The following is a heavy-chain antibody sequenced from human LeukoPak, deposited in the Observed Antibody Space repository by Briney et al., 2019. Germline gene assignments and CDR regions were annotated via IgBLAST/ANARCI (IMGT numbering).Heavy chain of an antibody. D-gene: IGHD3-3*01. V-gene: IGHV3-33*01. CDR2: IWYDGSNK. CDR1: GFTFSSYG. J-gene: IGHJ5*02. Sequence: GGSLRLSCAASGFTFSSYGMHWVRQAPGKGLEWVAVIWYDGSNKYYADSVKGRFTISRDNSKNTLYLQMNSLRAEDTAVYYCARDRDFWSGYSLFDPWVQGTLVTVSS. CDR3: ARDRDFWSGYSLFDP.